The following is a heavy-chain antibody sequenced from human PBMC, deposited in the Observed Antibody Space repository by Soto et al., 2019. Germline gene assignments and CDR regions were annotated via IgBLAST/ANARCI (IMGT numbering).Heavy chain of an antibody. CDR3: AKDNSPYSGYNSFDY. J-gene: IGHJ4*02. CDR2: ISGSGTNT. CDR1: XFTFSSYV. Sequence: EVXLXXSXXGLIXPGXXXXXXCAASXFTFSSYVMSWVRQAPGXXXXXVSGISGSGTNTYYADSVKGRFXIXXXXXXXXXXXXXXXXXXXDTAEYYCAKDNSPYSGYNSFDYWGEGTLVTVXS. D-gene: IGHD5-12*01. V-gene: IGHV3-23*01.